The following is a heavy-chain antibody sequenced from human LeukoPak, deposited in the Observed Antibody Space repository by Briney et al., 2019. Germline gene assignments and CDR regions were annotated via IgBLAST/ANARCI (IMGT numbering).Heavy chain of an antibody. J-gene: IGHJ4*02. CDR3: ARGQGFHYFDY. V-gene: IGHV4-59*01. CDR1: GGSISSYY. CDR2: IYYSGST. Sequence: SETLSLTWTVSGGSISSYYWSWIRKPPGKGLELIGYIYYSGSTNYNPSLKSRVTISVDTSKNQFSLKLSSVTAADTAVYYCARGQGFHYFDYWGQGTLVTVSS.